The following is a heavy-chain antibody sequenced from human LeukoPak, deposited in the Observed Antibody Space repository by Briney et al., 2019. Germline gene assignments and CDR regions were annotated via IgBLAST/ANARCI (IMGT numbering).Heavy chain of an antibody. CDR1: GFTFSSYS. CDR2: ISSSSSYI. V-gene: IGHV3-21*01. Sequence: GGSLRLSCAASGFTFSSYSMNWVRQAPGKGLEWVSSISSSSSYIYYGDSVKGRFTISRDNAKNSLYLQMNSLRAEDTAVYYCARYACSGGSCYNDAFDIWGQGTMVTVSS. D-gene: IGHD2-15*01. CDR3: ARYACSGGSCYNDAFDI. J-gene: IGHJ3*02.